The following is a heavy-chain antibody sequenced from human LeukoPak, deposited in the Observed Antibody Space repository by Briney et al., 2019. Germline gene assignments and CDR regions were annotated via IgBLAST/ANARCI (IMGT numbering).Heavy chain of an antibody. Sequence: SETLSLTCTVSGGSISSSSYYWGWIRQPPGQGLEWIGNIYYSGSTYYSPSLKSRVTISVDTSKNQFSLKLNSVTAADTAVYFCARWARDYGDYWFDSWGQGTLVTVSS. D-gene: IGHD4-17*01. CDR1: GGSISSSSYY. CDR3: ARWARDYGDYWFDS. V-gene: IGHV4-39*01. CDR2: IYYSGST. J-gene: IGHJ5*01.